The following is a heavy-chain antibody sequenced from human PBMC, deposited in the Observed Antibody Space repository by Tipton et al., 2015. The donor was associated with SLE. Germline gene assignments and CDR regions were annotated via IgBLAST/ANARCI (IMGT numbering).Heavy chain of an antibody. D-gene: IGHD6-19*01. J-gene: IGHJ4*02. Sequence: TLSLTCTVSGGSISSHYWSWIRQPAGKGLEWIGNIFYSGGTNYSPFLNSRITISVDTSKNQLSLNVISMTAADTAVYYCARLAVAGMWYYFDFWGQGAPVTVSS. CDR2: IFYSGGT. CDR1: GGSISSHY. V-gene: IGHV4-59*11. CDR3: ARLAVAGMWYYFDF.